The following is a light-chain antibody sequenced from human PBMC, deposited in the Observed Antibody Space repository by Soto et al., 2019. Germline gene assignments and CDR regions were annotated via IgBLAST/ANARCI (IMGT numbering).Light chain of an antibody. V-gene: IGKV3-20*01. CDR2: GAY. CDR1: QTVRSNS. CDR3: QQYGSSPA. J-gene: IGKJ1*01. Sequence: EIVLTQSPGTLSLSPGERATLSCRASQTVRSNSLAWYQQKPGQAPRLLIYGAYTRATGIPARFSGSGSGTNFTLTISSLQSEDVAVYYCQQYGSSPAFGQGTKVDIK.